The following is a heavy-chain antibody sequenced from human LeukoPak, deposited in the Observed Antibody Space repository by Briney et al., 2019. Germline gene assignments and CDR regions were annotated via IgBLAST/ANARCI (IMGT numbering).Heavy chain of an antibody. Sequence: GASVKVSCKASGYTFTSYAMHWVRQAPGQRLEWMGWINAGNGNTKYSQKFQGRVTITRDTSTSTAYMELRSLRSDDTAVYYCAREGSGSYYYGMDVWGQGTTVTVSS. CDR1: GYTFTSYA. CDR3: AREGSGSYYYGMDV. D-gene: IGHD3-10*01. CDR2: INAGNGNT. V-gene: IGHV1-3*01. J-gene: IGHJ6*02.